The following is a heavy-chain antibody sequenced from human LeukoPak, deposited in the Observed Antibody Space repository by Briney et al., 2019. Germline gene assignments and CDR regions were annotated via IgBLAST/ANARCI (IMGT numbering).Heavy chain of an antibody. J-gene: IGHJ6*03. D-gene: IGHD3-22*01. CDR3: ARERRDYYDSSGYGYYYMDV. V-gene: IGHV1-2*02. CDR2: INPNSGGT. CDR1: GYTFTGYY. Sequence: ASVKVSCKASGYTFTGYYMHWVRQAPGQGLEWMGWINPNSGGTNYAQKFQGRVTMTRDTSISTAYMELSRLRSDDTAVYYCARERRDYYDSSGYGYYYMDVWGKGTTVTVSS.